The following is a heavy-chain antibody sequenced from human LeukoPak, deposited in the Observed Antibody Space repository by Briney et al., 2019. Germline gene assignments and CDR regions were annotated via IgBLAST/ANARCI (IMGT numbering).Heavy chain of an antibody. CDR1: GFTFSTYE. CDR2: ISSGATTI. V-gene: IGHV3-48*03. J-gene: IGHJ4*02. Sequence: PGGSLRLSCAASGFTFSTYEMNWVRQAPGKGLEWVSSISSGATTIYYADSVKGRFTISRDNAKNSLFLQMNSLRAEDTAVYYCAKDRGIAAAGLWGQGTLVTVSS. D-gene: IGHD6-13*01. CDR3: AKDRGIAAAGL.